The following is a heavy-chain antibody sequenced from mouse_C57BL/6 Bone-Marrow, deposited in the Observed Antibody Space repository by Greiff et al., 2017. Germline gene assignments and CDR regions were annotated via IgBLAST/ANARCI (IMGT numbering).Heavy chain of an antibody. V-gene: IGHV1-76*01. Sequence: VQLQQSGAELVRPGASVKLSCKASGYTFTDYYINWVKQRPGQGLEWIARIYPGSGNTYYNEKFKGKATLTAEKSSSTAYMQLSSLTSEDSAVYVCARGYYSYAMDYGGQGTSATVSS. CDR2: IYPGSGNT. D-gene: IGHD2-12*01. CDR1: GYTFTDYY. J-gene: IGHJ4*01. CDR3: ARGYYSYAMDY.